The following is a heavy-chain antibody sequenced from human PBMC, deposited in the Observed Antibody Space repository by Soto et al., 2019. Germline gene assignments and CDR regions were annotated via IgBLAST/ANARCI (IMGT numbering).Heavy chain of an antibody. CDR3: AHPRGYGVFDAVDI. D-gene: IGHD4-17*01. CDR1: GFIFSTYA. V-gene: IGHV3-23*01. CDR2: ISSRGDST. Sequence: EVQLLESGGGLVQPGGSLRLSCAASGFIFSTYAMNWVRQAPGKGLEWVSAISSRGDSTYYAESVRGRFTISRDNPINTLYLQLSRLRTEDTAVYYCAHPRGYGVFDAVDIWGQGTMVTVSS. J-gene: IGHJ3*02.